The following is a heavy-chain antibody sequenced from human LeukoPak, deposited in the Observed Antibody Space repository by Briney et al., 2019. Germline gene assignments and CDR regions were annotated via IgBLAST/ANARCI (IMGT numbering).Heavy chain of an antibody. CDR3: ARGLKAGIAVAVVDAFDI. D-gene: IGHD6-19*01. CDR1: GGSISSSSYY. Sequence: SETLSLTCTVSGGSISSSSYYWGWHRQPPGKGREWIVSIYYSASTYYNPSLKSRVTISVDTSKNQFSLKLSSVTAADTAVYYCARGLKAGIAVAVVDAFDIWGQGTMVTVSS. V-gene: IGHV4-39*07. J-gene: IGHJ3*02. CDR2: IYYSAST.